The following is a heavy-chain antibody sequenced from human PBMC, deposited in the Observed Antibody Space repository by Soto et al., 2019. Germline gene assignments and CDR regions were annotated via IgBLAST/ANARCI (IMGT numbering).Heavy chain of an antibody. D-gene: IGHD6-19*01. J-gene: IGHJ5*01. CDR3: ARDSYSSLFDS. CDR2: ITTGNDYI. Sequence: LRLSCVGSGFTLSSFSMSWVRQTPGKGLEWVSSITTGNDYISYADSVKGRFTISRDNAKNSLFLRMNSLRADDTALYFCARDSYSSLFDSWGQGTLVTVSS. V-gene: IGHV3-21*01. CDR1: GFTLSSFS.